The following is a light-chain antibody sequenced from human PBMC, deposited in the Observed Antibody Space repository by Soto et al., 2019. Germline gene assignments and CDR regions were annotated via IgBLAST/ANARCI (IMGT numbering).Light chain of an antibody. J-gene: IGKJ2*03. Sequence: EIVLTQSPATLSLSPGERATLSCRASESTSGYLAWYQQKPGQAPRLLIYDASSRATGIPDRFSGSGSGTDFTLTISRLEPEDFAVYYCQQYGSSPRFGQGTKLEIK. CDR2: DAS. V-gene: IGKV3-20*01. CDR1: ESTSGY. CDR3: QQYGSSPR.